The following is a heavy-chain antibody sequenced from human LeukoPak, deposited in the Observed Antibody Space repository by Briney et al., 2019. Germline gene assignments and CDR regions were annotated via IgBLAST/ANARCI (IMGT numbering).Heavy chain of an antibody. CDR1: GYSFTSYW. CDR2: IYPGDSDT. V-gene: IGHV5-51*01. J-gene: IGHJ3*02. D-gene: IGHD3-22*01. CDR3: ARRITYYYDSSGYLDAFDI. Sequence: GESLKISCKGSGYSFTSYWIGWVRQMPGKGLEWMGIIYPGDSDTRYSPSFQGQVTISADKSISTAYLQWSSLKASDTAMYYCARRITYYYDSSGYLDAFDIWGQRTMVTVSS.